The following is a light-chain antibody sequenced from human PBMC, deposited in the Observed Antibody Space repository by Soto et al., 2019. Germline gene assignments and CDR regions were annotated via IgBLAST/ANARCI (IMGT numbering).Light chain of an antibody. CDR3: QQYGNSPLT. CDR1: QSLSSRN. J-gene: IGKJ4*01. V-gene: IGKV3-20*01. CDR2: GVS. Sequence: VTQSASNRSLLPRERAYPSDRARQSLSSRNLASFHQKPGQAPRPLIYGVSSRATGIPDRFSGSGSGTDFTLTISRLEPEDFALYYWQQYGNSPLTFGGGTKVDI.